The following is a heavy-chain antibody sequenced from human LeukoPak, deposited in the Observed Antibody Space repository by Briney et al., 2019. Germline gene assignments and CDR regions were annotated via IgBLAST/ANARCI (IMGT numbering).Heavy chain of an antibody. V-gene: IGHV3-30-3*01. Sequence: GGSLRLSCAASGFTFSDYTMHWVRQTPGKGLEWVAGISYDGSDKYYADSVKGRFTISRDNSKNTLYLQMDSLRVEDTALYYCARNGYYYGSFDYWGQGSLVTVSS. J-gene: IGHJ4*02. D-gene: IGHD3-22*01. CDR3: ARNGYYYGSFDY. CDR1: GFTFSDYT. CDR2: ISYDGSDK.